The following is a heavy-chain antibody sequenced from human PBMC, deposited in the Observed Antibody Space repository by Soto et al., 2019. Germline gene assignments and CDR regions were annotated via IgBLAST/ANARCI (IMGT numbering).Heavy chain of an antibody. J-gene: IGHJ6*02. CDR3: AVYIYGDYEYYYYGMDV. CDR2: IYSGGST. V-gene: IGHV3-53*01. D-gene: IGHD4-17*01. Sequence: EVQLVESGGGLIQPGGSLRLSCAASGFTVSSNYMSWVRQAPGKGLEWVSVIYSGGSTYYADSVKGRFTISRDNSKNTLYHQMNSLRAEDTAVYYCAVYIYGDYEYYYYGMDVWGQGTTVTVSS. CDR1: GFTVSSNY.